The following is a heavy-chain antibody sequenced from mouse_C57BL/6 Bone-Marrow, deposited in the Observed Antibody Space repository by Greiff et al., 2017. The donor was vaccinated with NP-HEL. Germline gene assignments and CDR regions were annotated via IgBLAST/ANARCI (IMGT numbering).Heavy chain of an antibody. J-gene: IGHJ2*01. Sequence: VQLQQSGAELVRPGASVKLSCKASGYTFTDYYINWVKQRPGQGLEWIARIYPGSGNTYYNEKYKGKATLTAEKSSSTAYMQLSSLTSEDSDVYFCARGGFFDYWGQGTTLTVSS. CDR3: ARGGFFDY. CDR1: GYTFTDYY. CDR2: IYPGSGNT. V-gene: IGHV1-76*01.